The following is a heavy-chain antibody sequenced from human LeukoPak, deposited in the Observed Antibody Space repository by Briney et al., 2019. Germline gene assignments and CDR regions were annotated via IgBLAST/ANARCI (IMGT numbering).Heavy chain of an antibody. CDR3: ARGLRGISIGYSNFDY. CDR2: INSNSGDT. CDR1: GYSFTDYY. Sequence: GASVKVSCKASGYSFTDYYIHWVRQAPGQGLEWMGWINSNSGDTNYAQKFQGRVTMTRDTSISTAYMELNRLRSDDTAVYYCARGLRGISIGYSNFDYWGQVTLVTVSS. D-gene: IGHD3-22*01. J-gene: IGHJ4*02. V-gene: IGHV1-2*02.